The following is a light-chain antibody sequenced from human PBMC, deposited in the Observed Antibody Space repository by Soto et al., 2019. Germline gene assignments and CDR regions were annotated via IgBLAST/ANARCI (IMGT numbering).Light chain of an antibody. J-gene: IGKJ1*01. CDR3: QQYNNWPPTWT. V-gene: IGKV3-15*01. CDR1: QSVSSN. Sequence: EIVLIQSPATLSVSPGERATLSCRASQSVSSNLAWYQQKPGQAPRLLIYGASTRATGIPAKFSGSGSGTEFTLTINSLQSEDFAVYYCQQYNNWPPTWTFGQGTKVDIK. CDR2: GAS.